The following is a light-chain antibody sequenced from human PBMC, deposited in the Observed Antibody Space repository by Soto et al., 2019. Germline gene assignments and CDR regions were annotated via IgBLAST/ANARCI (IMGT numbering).Light chain of an antibody. V-gene: IGLV2-8*01. CDR2: EVN. J-gene: IGLJ2*01. Sequence: QSVRTQPPSASGSPGQSVTISCTGTSSDIGFYNYVSWYQQHPGKAPKLMIYEVNKRPSGVPDRFSGSKSGNTASLTVSGLQGEDEADYYCSSYAGSNNLVFGGGTQLTVL. CDR3: SSYAGSNNLV. CDR1: SSDIGFYNY.